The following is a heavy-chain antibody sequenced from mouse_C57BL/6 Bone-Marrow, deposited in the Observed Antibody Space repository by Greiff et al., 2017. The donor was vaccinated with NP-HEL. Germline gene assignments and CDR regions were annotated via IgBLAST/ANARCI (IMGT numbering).Heavy chain of an antibody. CDR2: INPNNGGT. V-gene: IGHV1-18*01. CDR1: GYTFTDYN. Sequence: EVQLQESGPALVKPGASVKIPCKASGYTFTDYNMDWVKQSHGKSLEWIGDINPNNGGTIYNQKFKGKATLTVDKSSSTAYMELRSLTSEDTAVYYCARAPGPRPYFDVWGTGTTVTVSS. J-gene: IGHJ1*03. CDR3: ARAPGPRPYFDV. D-gene: IGHD2-10*02.